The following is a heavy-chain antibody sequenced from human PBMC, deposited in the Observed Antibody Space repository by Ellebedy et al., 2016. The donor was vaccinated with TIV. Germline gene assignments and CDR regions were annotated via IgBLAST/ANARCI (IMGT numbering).Heavy chain of an antibody. V-gene: IGHV3-7*01. CDR1: GFSFRSYW. CDR3: ARRGSYGDYAVQINSWFNS. CDR2: LYPDGSWQ. J-gene: IGHJ5*01. D-gene: IGHD4-17*01. Sequence: PGGSLRLSCAASGFSFRSYWMTWVRQAXGXXXXXXAXLYPDGSWQYSVDSVKGRFTISRDNSNNVLFLQMNSLRAEETAVYYCARRGSYGDYAVQINSWFNSWGQGTLVTVSS.